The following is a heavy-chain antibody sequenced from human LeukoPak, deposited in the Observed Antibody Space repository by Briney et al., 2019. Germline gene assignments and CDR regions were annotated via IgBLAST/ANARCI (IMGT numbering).Heavy chain of an antibody. CDR1: GYSISSGYY. V-gene: IGHV4-38-2*02. CDR2: IYHSGST. Sequence: PSETLSLTCTVSGYSISSGYYWGWIRQPPGKGLEWIGSIYHSGSTYYNPSLKSRVTISVDTSKNQFSLKLSSVTAADTAVYCCARVRDGYNYPYYFDYWGQGTLVTVSS. D-gene: IGHD5-24*01. J-gene: IGHJ4*02. CDR3: ARVRDGYNYPYYFDY.